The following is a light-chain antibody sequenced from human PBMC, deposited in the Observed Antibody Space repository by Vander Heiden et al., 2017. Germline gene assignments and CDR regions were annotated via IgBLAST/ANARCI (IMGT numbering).Light chain of an antibody. Sequence: EIVLTQSPGTLSLSPGERATLSCRASQSVSSSYLAWYQQKPGQAPSLLICGASSRATGIPDRFSGSGSGTDFTLTISRLEPEDFAVYYCQQDGSSPWTFGQGTKVEIK. V-gene: IGKV3-20*01. CDR1: QSVSSSY. J-gene: IGKJ1*01. CDR3: QQDGSSPWT. CDR2: GAS.